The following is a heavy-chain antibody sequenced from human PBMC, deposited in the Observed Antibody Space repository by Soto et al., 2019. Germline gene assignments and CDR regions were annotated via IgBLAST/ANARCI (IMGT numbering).Heavy chain of an antibody. V-gene: IGHV3-11*01. CDR3: PITFARCYGYYGTDV. CDR2: ISSSGSTI. J-gene: IGHJ6*02. Sequence: GGSLRLSCAASGFTFSDYYMSWIRQAPGKGLEWVSYISSSGSTIYYADSVKGRFTISRDNAKNSLYLQLNSLRSEDTAVYYCPITFARCYGYYGTDVRGQGSPFTGS. D-gene: IGHD2-2*01. CDR1: GFTFSDYY.